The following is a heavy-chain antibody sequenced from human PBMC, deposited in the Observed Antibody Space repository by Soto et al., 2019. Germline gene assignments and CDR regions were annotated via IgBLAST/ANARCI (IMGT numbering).Heavy chain of an antibody. CDR1: GFTFSSYW. J-gene: IGHJ3*02. V-gene: IGHV3-7*01. Sequence: EVQLVESGGGLVQPGGSLRLSCAASGFTFSSYWMSWVRQAPGKGLEWVANIKQDGSEKYYVDSVKGRFTISRDNAKNSLYLQMNRLRAEDTAVYYCARDQVDRYYYGSGSSSSFDIWGQGTMVTVSS. CDR3: ARDQVDRYYYGSGSSSSFDI. CDR2: IKQDGSEK. D-gene: IGHD3-10*01.